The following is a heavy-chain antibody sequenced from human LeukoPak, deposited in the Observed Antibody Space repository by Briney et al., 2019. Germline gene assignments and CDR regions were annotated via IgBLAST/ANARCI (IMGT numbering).Heavy chain of an antibody. CDR3: ASFEWELNAFDI. J-gene: IGHJ3*02. V-gene: IGHV6-1*01. Sequence: SQTLSLTCAISGDSVSTSNTAWNWIRQSPSRGLEWLGRTYYRSKWWNDYAVSMKGRITINPDTSKNQFSLHLNSMTPEDTAVYYCASFEWELNAFDIWGQGTMVTVSS. D-gene: IGHD1-26*01. CDR2: TYYRSKWWN. CDR1: GDSVSTSNTA.